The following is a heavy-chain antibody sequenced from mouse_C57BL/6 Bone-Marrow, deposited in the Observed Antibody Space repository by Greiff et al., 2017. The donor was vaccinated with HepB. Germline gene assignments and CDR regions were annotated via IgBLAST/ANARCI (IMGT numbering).Heavy chain of an antibody. V-gene: IGHV14-4*01. Sequence: EVKLMESGAELVRPGASVKLSCTASGFNTKDDYMHWVKQRPEQGLEWIGWIDPENGDTEYASKFQGKATITADTSSNTAYLQLSSLTSEDTAVYYCTLEPFACWGQGTTLTVSS. J-gene: IGHJ2*01. CDR3: TLEPFAC. CDR2: IDPENGDT. CDR1: GFNTKDDY.